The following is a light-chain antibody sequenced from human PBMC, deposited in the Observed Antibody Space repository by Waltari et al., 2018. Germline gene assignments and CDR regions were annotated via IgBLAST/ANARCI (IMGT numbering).Light chain of an antibody. CDR1: SSDVGGYNS. CDR3: SSYTSSDTYV. V-gene: IGLV2-14*03. CDR2: DVS. Sequence: QSALTQPASVSGSPGQSITISCTGTSSDVGGYNSVSWYQQHPVKAPKLMIYDVSNRPSVVSNRFFGSKFGNTASLTISGLQAEDEADYYCSSYTSSDTYVFGTGTKVTVL. J-gene: IGLJ1*01.